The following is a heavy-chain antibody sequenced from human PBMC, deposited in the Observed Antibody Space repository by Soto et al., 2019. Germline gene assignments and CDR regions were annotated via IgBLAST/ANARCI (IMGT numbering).Heavy chain of an antibody. J-gene: IGHJ4*02. CDR3: AKGIAVAGA. D-gene: IGHD6-19*01. CDR1: GFVFRSYG. CDR2: ISYDGSSK. V-gene: IGHV3-30*18. Sequence: GGSLRLSCAASGFVFRSYGMHWVRQAPGKGLEWVAVISYDGSSKFYADSVKGRFTISRDNSENTLYLQTNSLRAEDTAVYYCAKGIAVAGAWGQGTQVTVS.